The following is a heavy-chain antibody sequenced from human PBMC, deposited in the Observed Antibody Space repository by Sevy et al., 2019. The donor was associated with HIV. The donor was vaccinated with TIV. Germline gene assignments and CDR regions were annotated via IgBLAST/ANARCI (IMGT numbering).Heavy chain of an antibody. Sequence: GGSLRLSCAAFGFTFDDYAMHWVRQAPGKGLEWVSGISWNSGSIGYADSVKGRFTISRDNAKNSLYLQMNSLRAEDTALYYCAKDMSGSGKGMDVWGQGTTVTVSS. V-gene: IGHV3-9*01. CDR2: ISWNSGSI. CDR1: GFTFDDYA. J-gene: IGHJ6*02. D-gene: IGHD3-10*01. CDR3: AKDMSGSGKGMDV.